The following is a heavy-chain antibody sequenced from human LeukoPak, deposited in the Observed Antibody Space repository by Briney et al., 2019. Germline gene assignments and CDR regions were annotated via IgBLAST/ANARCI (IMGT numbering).Heavy chain of an antibody. Sequence: PGGSLRLSCAASGFTFSNAWMSWVRQAPGKGLEWVGRIKSKTDGGTTDYAAPVKGRFTISRDDSKNTLYLQMNSLKTEDTAVYYCTTDQVCGDYTVDYWGQGTLVTVSS. CDR1: GFTFSNAW. CDR3: TTDQVCGDYTVDY. V-gene: IGHV3-15*01. D-gene: IGHD4-17*01. CDR2: IKSKTDGGTT. J-gene: IGHJ4*02.